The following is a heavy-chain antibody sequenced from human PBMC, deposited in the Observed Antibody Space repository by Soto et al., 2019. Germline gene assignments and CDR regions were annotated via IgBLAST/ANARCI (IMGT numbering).Heavy chain of an antibody. CDR3: ARIGDCGGDCYAFDV. D-gene: IGHD2-21*02. J-gene: IGHJ3*01. CDR2: ISNSGNTI. V-gene: IGHV3-11*01. Sequence: QVQLVESGGGSVKPGGSLRLSCEASAFTLSDYYMSWSRQAPGKGLEWLSYISNSGNTIYYADSVKGRFTISRDSAKNALFRQINSLRAEDTAVYYCARIGDCGGDCYAFDVWGKGTMVSVSS. CDR1: AFTLSDYY.